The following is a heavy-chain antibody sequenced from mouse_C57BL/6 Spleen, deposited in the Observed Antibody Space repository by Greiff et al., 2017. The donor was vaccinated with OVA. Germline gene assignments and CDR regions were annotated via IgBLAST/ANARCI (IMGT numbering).Heavy chain of an antibody. CDR1: GFTFSDFY. CDR3: ARVKLRYYAMDY. V-gene: IGHV7-1*01. J-gene: IGHJ4*01. CDR2: SRNKANDYTT. Sequence: EVKLVESGGGLVQSGRSLRLSCATSGFTFSDFYMEWVRQAPGKGLEWIAASRNKANDYTTEYSASVKGRFIVSRDTSQSILYLQMNALRAEDTAIYYCARVKLRYYAMDYWGQGTSVTVSS. D-gene: IGHD2-4*01.